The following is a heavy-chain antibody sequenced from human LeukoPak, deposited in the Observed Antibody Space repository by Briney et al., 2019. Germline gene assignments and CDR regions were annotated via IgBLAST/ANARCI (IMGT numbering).Heavy chain of an antibody. D-gene: IGHD2-15*01. CDR3: ARVLRYCSGGNCYSGGLGYMDV. CDR1: GFTSSDYY. CDR2: ICRSSSTK. V-gene: IGHV3-11*01. J-gene: IGHJ6*03. Sequence: GGSLRLSCAASGFTSSDYYMRWIGQAPRQGLAWVSSICRSSSTKYYADSVKGRFTISRDNAKNSLFLQMNSLRAEDTAVYYCARVLRYCSGGNCYSGGLGYMDVWGKGTTVTISS.